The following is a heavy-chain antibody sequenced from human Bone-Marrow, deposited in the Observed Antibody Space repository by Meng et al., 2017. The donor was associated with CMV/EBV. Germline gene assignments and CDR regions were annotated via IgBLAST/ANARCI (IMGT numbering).Heavy chain of an antibody. V-gene: IGHV1-2*02. CDR1: GYTFTSYG. Sequence: ASVKVSCKASGYTFTSYGISWVRQAPGQGLEWMGWINPNSGGTNYAQKFQGRVTMTRDTSISTAYMELSRLRSDDTAVYYCANLYYYVATLWGQGTMVTGSS. CDR3: ANLYYYVATL. D-gene: IGHD3-10*02. CDR2: INPNSGGT. J-gene: IGHJ3*01.